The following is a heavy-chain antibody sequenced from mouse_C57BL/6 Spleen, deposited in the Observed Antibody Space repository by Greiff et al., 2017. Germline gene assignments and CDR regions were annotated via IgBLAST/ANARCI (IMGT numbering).Heavy chain of an antibody. CDR2: ISGGGGNT. CDR3: ARHGGVTTNYAMDY. J-gene: IGHJ4*01. CDR1: GFTFSSYT. V-gene: IGHV5-9*01. D-gene: IGHD2-2*01. Sequence: EVKLQESGGGLVKPGGSLKLSCAASGFTFSSYTMSWVRQTPEKRLEWVATISGGGGNTYYPDSVKGRFTISRDNAKNTLYLQMSSLRSEDTALYYCARHGGVTTNYAMDYWGQGTSVTVSS.